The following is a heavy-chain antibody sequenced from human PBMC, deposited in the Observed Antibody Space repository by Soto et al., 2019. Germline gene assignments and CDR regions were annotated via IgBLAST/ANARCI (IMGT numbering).Heavy chain of an antibody. D-gene: IGHD4-17*01. J-gene: IGHJ4*02. CDR3: ARGGYGDYPYFFDY. V-gene: IGHV4-59*01. CDR2: IYYSGST. CDR1: GGSISSYY. Sequence: SETLSLTCTVSGGSISSYYWSWIRQPPGKGLEWIGYIYYSGSTNYNPSLKSRVTISVDTSKNQFSLKLSSVTAADTAVYYCARGGYGDYPYFFDYWGQGTLVTVSS.